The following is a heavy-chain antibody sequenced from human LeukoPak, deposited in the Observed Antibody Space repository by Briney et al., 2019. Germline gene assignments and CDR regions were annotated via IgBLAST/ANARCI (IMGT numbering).Heavy chain of an antibody. CDR3: AREQGYYGSGSYMDY. J-gene: IGHJ4*02. CDR2: IWYDGSNK. V-gene: IGHV3-33*07. CDR1: GFTFNTYW. Sequence: GGSLRLSCAASGFTFNTYWMSWVRQAPGKGLEWVAVIWYDGSNKYYADSVKGRFTISRDNSKNTLYLQMNSLRAEDTAVYYCAREQGYYGSGSYMDYWGQGTLVTVSS. D-gene: IGHD3-10*01.